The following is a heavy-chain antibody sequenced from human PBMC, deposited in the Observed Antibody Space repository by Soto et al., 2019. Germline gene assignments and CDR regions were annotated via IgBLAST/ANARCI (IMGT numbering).Heavy chain of an antibody. CDR3: ARGRSDCSGGSCYLSFDAFDI. V-gene: IGHV1-8*01. J-gene: IGHJ3*02. CDR2: MNPNSGNT. CDR1: GYTFTSYD. Sequence: ASVKVSCKASGYTFTSYDINWVRQATGQGLEWMGWMNPNSGNTGYAQKFQGRVTMTRNTSISTAYMGLSSLRSEDTAVYYCARGRSDCSGGSCYLSFDAFDIWGQGTMVTVSS. D-gene: IGHD2-15*01.